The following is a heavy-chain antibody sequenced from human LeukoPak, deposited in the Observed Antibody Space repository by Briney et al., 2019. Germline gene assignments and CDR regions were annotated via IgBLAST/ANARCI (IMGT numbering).Heavy chain of an antibody. CDR2: INPNSGGT. V-gene: IGHV1-2*02. J-gene: IGHJ5*02. D-gene: IGHD6-13*01. Sequence: ASVKVSCKASGYTFTGYYMHWVRQAPGQGLEWMGWINPNSGGTNYAQKFQGRVTMTRGTSISTAYMELSRLRSDDTAVYYCARVAAAKAKYNWFDPWGQGTLVTVSS. CDR1: GYTFTGYY. CDR3: ARVAAAKAKYNWFDP.